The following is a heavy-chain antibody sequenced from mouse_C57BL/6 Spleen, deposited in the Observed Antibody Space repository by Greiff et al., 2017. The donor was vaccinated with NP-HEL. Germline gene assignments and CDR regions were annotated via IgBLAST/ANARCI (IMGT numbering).Heavy chain of an antibody. CDR2: IDPETGGT. J-gene: IGHJ4*01. Sequence: QVQLKQSGAELVRPGASVTLSCKASGYTFTDYEMHWVKQTPVHGLEWIGAIDPETGGTAYNQKFKGKAILTADKSSSTAYMELRSLTSEDSAVYYCTRYSYPYYAMDYWGQGTSVTVSS. D-gene: IGHD2-10*01. V-gene: IGHV1-15*01. CDR3: TRYSYPYYAMDY. CDR1: GYTFTDYE.